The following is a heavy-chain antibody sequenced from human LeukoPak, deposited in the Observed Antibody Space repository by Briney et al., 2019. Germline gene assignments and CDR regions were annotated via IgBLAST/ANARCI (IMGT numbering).Heavy chain of an antibody. V-gene: IGHV3-66*01. CDR1: GLSVSSSY. CDR2: IHIDGTT. CDR3: ARNRNWYFDL. J-gene: IGHJ2*01. Sequence: PGGSLRLSCAASGLSVSSSYINWVRQAPGKGLEWVAIIHIDGTTYYADSLRGRFTISRDFSRNTVFLQTNSLRAEDTAVYYCARNRNWYFDLWGRGTLVTVSS.